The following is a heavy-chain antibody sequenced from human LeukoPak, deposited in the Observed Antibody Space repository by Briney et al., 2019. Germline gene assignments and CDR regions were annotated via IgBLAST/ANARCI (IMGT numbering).Heavy chain of an antibody. CDR2: ISSSGSTI. J-gene: IGHJ6*02. V-gene: IGHV3-11*04. CDR3: ARGVRSQYSSSWYVWDDYYYGMDV. CDR1: GFTFSDYY. Sequence: GGSLRLSCAASGFTFSDYYMSWIHQAPGKGLEWVSYISSSGSTIYYADSVKGRFTISRDNAKNSLYLQMNSLRAEDTAVYYCARGVRSQYSSSWYVWDDYYYGMDVWGQGTTVTVSS. D-gene: IGHD6-13*01.